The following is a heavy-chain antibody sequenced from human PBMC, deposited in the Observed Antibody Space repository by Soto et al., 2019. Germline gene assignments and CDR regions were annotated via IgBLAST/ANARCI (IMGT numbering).Heavy chain of an antibody. V-gene: IGHV3-49*03. D-gene: IGHD3-10*01. CDR2: IRSKAYGGTT. CDR3: TRAGNYGSGSRPFSYWFDP. Sequence: SLRRSCTASGFTFGDYAMSWFRQAPGKGVEGVGVIRSKAYGGTTEYAASVKGRFTISRDDSKSIAYLQMNSVKTEDTAVYYWTRAGNYGSGSRPFSYWFDPWGQGTLVTVSS. CDR1: GFTFGDYA. J-gene: IGHJ5*02.